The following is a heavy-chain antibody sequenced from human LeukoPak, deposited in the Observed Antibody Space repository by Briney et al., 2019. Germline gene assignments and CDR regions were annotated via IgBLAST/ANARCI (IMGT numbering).Heavy chain of an antibody. V-gene: IGHV5-51*01. J-gene: IGHJ4*02. CDR3: ARRGEAMDPFDY. CDR2: IYPGDSDT. Sequence: GESLKISCKDSGYSFTSYWIGWVRQMPGKGLEWMGVIYPGDSDTRYSPSFQGQVTISADKSINTAYLQWSSLKASDTAIYYCARRGEAMDPFDYWGQGTLVTVSP. D-gene: IGHD5-18*01. CDR1: GYSFTSYW.